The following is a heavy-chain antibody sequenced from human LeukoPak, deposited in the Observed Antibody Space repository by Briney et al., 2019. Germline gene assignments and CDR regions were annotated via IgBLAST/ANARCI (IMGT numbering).Heavy chain of an antibody. J-gene: IGHJ6*04. CDR3: ATTDPRFYSNYVYYYGMDV. D-gene: IGHD4-11*01. Sequence: EASVKVSCKVSGYTLTELSMHWVRQAPGKGLEWMGGFDPEDGETIYAQKIQGRVTMTEDTSTDTAYMELSSLRSEDTAVYYCATTDPRFYSNYVYYYGMDVWGKGTTVTVSS. CDR1: GYTLTELS. CDR2: FDPEDGET. V-gene: IGHV1-24*01.